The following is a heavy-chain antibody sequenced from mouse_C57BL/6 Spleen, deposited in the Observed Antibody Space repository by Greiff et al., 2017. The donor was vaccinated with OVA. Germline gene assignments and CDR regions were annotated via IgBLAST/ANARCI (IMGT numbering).Heavy chain of an antibody. CDR2: IDPSYRYT. Sequence: VQLQQPGAELVMPGASVKLSCKASGYTFTSYWMHWVKQRPGQGLEWIGEIDPSYRYTNYNQKFKGKSPLTVEKSSITAYMQLSSLTSEDSAVYYCASSDSGFAYWGQGTLVTVSA. V-gene: IGHV1-69*01. D-gene: IGHD3-3*01. J-gene: IGHJ3*01. CDR1: GYTFTSYW. CDR3: ASSDSGFAY.